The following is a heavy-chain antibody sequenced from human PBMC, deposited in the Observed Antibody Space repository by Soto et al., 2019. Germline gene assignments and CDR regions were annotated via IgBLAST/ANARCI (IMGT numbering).Heavy chain of an antibody. Sequence: QVQLVQSGAEVKKPGASVKVSCKASGYTFTSYAMHWVRQAPGQRLEWMGWINAGNGNTKYSQKFQGRVTITRYTSASTAYMELSSLRSEDTAVYYCSAIGYAMEGNDWGQGTLVTVSS. CDR3: SAIGYAMEGND. D-gene: IGHD5-18*01. J-gene: IGHJ4*02. V-gene: IGHV1-3*01. CDR1: GYTFTSYA. CDR2: INAGNGNT.